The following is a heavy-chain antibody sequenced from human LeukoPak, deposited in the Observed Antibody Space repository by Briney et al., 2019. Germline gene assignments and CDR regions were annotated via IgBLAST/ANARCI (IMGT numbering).Heavy chain of an antibody. Sequence: GGSLRLPCAVSGFTFRHDQMNRVRQAPGTGRKWVSCISSSSSYIYYAESVKGRFTISRDNAKNSLFLQMNSLRAEDTAVYYCAREGYSYGYDHWGQGTLVTVSS. V-gene: IGHV3-21*01. CDR3: AREGYSYGYDH. D-gene: IGHD5-18*01. CDR2: ISSSSSYI. J-gene: IGHJ5*02. CDR1: GFTFRHDQ.